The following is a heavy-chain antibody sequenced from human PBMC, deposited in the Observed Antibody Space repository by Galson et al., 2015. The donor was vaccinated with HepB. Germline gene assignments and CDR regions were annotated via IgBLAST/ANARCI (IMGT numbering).Heavy chain of an antibody. CDR2: ISAYNGNT. CDR1: GYTFTSYG. D-gene: IGHD2-15*01. J-gene: IGHJ4*02. CDR3: ARDLGVVAATRPWGVYFDY. Sequence: SVKVSCKASGYTFTSYGISWVRQAPGQGLEWMGWISAYNGNTNYAQKLQGRVTMTTDTSTSTAYMELRSLRSDDTAVYYCARDLGVVAATRPWGVYFDYWGQGTLVTVSS. V-gene: IGHV1-18*01.